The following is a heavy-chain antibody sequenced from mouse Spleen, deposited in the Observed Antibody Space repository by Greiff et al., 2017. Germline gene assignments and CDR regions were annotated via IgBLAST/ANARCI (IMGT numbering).Heavy chain of an antibody. CDR1: GYTFTDYN. V-gene: IGHV1-18*01. J-gene: IGHJ4*01. CDR3: ARYRWSIYAMDY. CDR2: INPNNGGT. D-gene: IGHD2-3*01. Sequence: VQLQQSGPELVKPGASVKIPCKASGYTFTDYNMDWVKQSHGKSLEWIGDINPNNGGTIYNQKFKGKATLTVDKSSSTAYMELRSLTSEDTAVYYCARYRWSIYAMDYWGQGTSVTVSS.